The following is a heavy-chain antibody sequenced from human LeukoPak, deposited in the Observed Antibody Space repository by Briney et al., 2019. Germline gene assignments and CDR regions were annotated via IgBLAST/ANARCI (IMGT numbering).Heavy chain of an antibody. D-gene: IGHD6-13*01. Sequence: PGGSLRLSCAASGFTFSSYWMHWVRQAPGKGLVWVSRINSDGSSTSYADSVKGRFTISRDNAKNTLYLQMNSLRAEDTAVYYCAKVGPGQQLADPYFDYWGQGTLVTVSS. CDR1: GFTFSSYW. CDR3: AKVGPGQQLADPYFDY. V-gene: IGHV3-74*01. CDR2: INSDGSST. J-gene: IGHJ4*02.